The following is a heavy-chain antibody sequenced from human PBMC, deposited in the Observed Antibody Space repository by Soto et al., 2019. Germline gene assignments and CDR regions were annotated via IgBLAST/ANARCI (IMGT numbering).Heavy chain of an antibody. CDR3: ATYGSGTYTPTTCDS. CDR2: IYYSGST. D-gene: IGHD3-10*01. V-gene: IGHV4-31*03. CDR1: GGSISSGGYY. Sequence: QVQLQESGPGPVKPSQTLSLTCTVSGGSISSGGYYWSWIRQHPGKGLEWIRYIYYSGSTYYNPSPKVRVTXAXAXSXXQRPLQLGSVTAADTAVYDCATYGSGTYTPTTCDSWGQGTLVTVSS. J-gene: IGHJ4*02.